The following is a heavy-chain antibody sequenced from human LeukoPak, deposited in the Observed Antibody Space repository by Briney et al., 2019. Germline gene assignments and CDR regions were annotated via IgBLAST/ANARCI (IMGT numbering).Heavy chain of an antibody. J-gene: IGHJ4*02. CDR1: GYTFTGYY. CDR3: ALSASIVVVTAPAY. D-gene: IGHD2-21*02. Sequence: ASVKVSCKASGYTFTGYYMHWVRQAPGQGLEWMGWINPNSGGTNYAQKFQGRVTMTRDTSISTAYMELSRLRSDDTAVYYCALSASIVVVTAPAYWGQGTLVTVSS. V-gene: IGHV1-2*02. CDR2: INPNSGGT.